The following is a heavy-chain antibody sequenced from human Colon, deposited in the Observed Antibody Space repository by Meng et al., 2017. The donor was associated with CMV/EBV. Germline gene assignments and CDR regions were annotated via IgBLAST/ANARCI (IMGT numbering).Heavy chain of an antibody. CDR1: TFTSYY. D-gene: IGHD3-10*01. Sequence: TFTSYYMHWPRPAPGQGLEGMGRIDSSNGGTNYAQKCQDRVTMTRDTSISTTYMEVSRLTSDDTAVYYCARDDRSYGVDYWGQGTLVTVSS. CDR3: ARDDRSYGVDY. J-gene: IGHJ4*02. CDR2: IDSSNGGT. V-gene: IGHV1-2*06.